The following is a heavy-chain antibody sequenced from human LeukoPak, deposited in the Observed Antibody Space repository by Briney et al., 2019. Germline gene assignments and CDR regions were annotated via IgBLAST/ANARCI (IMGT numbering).Heavy chain of an antibody. CDR1: GYSISSGYY. CDR3: ARHSRITMIVVVFDY. CDR2: IYNSGNT. J-gene: IGHJ4*02. Sequence: MPSETLSLTCSVSGYSISSGYYWDWIRQSPEKGLEWIGSIYNSGNTDYNPSLKSRVIISLDTSKNQFSLKLSSVTAADTAVYYCARHSRITMIVVVFDYWGQGTLVTVSS. D-gene: IGHD3-22*01. V-gene: IGHV4-38-2*02.